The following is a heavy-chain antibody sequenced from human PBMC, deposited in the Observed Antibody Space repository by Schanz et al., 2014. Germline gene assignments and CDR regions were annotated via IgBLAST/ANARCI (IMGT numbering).Heavy chain of an antibody. CDR3: ARGYGDSPTDF. D-gene: IGHD4-17*01. CDR1: GYTFTDYY. CDR2: INPILGIA. J-gene: IGHJ4*02. Sequence: QVQLVQSGAEVKKPGASVKVSCKASGYTFTDYYIHWVRQAPGQGLEWMGWINPILGIANYAQKFQGRVTITADRSTSTAYMELSSLRSEDTAVYYCARGYGDSPTDFWGQGTLVNVSS. V-gene: IGHV1-69*09.